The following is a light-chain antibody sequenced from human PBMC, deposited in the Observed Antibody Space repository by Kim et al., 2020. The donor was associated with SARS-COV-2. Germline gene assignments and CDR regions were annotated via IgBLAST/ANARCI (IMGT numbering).Light chain of an antibody. CDR3: QQYYSYPPGT. CDR2: AAS. Sequence: STGDRVTITCRASQGISSYLAWYQQKPGKAPKLLIYAASTLQSGVPSRFSGSGSGTDFTLTISCLQSEDFATYYCQQYYSYPPGTFGGGTKVDIK. V-gene: IGKV1-8*01. J-gene: IGKJ4*01. CDR1: QGISSY.